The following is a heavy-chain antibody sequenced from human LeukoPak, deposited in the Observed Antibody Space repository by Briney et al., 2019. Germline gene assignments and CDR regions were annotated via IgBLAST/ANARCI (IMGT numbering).Heavy chain of an antibody. CDR1: GDSIRSGTYS. Sequence: KPSETLPLTCSVSGDSIRSGTYSWGWIRQPPGKGLEWIGSISYTGSTYYNPSLKSRVTISVDTSKNQFPLKMSSVTAADTAVYYCARHAGGIAASGTRPFDYWGQGTLVTVSS. CDR2: ISYTGST. CDR3: ARHAGGIAASGTRPFDY. D-gene: IGHD6-13*01. J-gene: IGHJ4*02. V-gene: IGHV4-39*01.